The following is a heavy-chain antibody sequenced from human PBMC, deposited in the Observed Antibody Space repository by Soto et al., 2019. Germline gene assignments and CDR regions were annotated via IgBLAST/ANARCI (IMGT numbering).Heavy chain of an antibody. J-gene: IGHJ6*02. CDR2: ISHSISYI. CDR3: ARVWFGECPYYYYYDMDV. CDR1: GFTFATHS. D-gene: IGHD3-10*01. V-gene: IGHV3-21*01. Sequence: GGALRLPCAVSGFTFATHSMNWVRQAPGKGLEWVSYISHSISYIHYANSETHRFTIPRDNAKNSLSLQMNSLRAEDTAVYYCARVWFGECPYYYYYDMDVWGQGTPVTVSS.